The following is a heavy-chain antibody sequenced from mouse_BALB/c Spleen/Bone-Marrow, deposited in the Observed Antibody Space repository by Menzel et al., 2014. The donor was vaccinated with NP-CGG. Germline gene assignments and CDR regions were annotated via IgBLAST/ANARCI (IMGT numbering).Heavy chain of an antibody. Sequence: EVQGVESGGGLVQPGGSLKLSCAASGFDFSGFWMGWVRQAPGKGLEWIGEINPDSSTINYTPSLKDRFIISGDNAKNTLYLQMSKVRSEDTALYYCARLGYYGGFAYWGQGTLVTVSA. V-gene: IGHV4-1*02. CDR3: ARLGYYGGFAY. CDR1: GFDFSGFW. D-gene: IGHD2-3*01. J-gene: IGHJ3*01. CDR2: INPDSSTI.